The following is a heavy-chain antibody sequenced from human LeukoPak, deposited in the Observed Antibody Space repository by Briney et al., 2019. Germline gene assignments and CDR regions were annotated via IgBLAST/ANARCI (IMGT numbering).Heavy chain of an antibody. CDR1: GFTFSSYA. D-gene: IGHD2-8*02. CDR2: ISGSGGST. V-gene: IGHV3-23*01. Sequence: PGGSLRLSCAASGFTFSSYAMSWVRQAPGKGLEWVSAISGSGGSTYYADSVKGLFTISRDNSKNTLYLQMNSLRAEDTAVFYCAKGRLDPNLVLDHWGQGTLVTVSS. CDR3: AKGRLDPNLVLDH. J-gene: IGHJ4*02.